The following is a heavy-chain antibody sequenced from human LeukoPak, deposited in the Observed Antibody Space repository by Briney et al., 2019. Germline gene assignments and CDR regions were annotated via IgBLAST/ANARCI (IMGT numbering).Heavy chain of an antibody. CDR3: ARDKSWYSGSYDTWPFDY. Sequence: PGGSLRLSCAASGFTFSSYSMNWVRQAPGKGLEWVSSISSSSSYIYYADSVKGRFTISRGNAKNSLYLQMNSLRAEDTAVYYCARDKSWYSGSYDTWPFDYWGQGTLVTVSS. CDR1: GFTFSSYS. V-gene: IGHV3-21*01. J-gene: IGHJ4*02. CDR2: ISSSSSYI. D-gene: IGHD1-26*01.